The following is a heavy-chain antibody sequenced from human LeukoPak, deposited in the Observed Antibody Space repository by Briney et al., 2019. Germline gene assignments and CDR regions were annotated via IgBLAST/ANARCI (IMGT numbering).Heavy chain of an antibody. J-gene: IGHJ4*02. Sequence: ASVKVSCKAPGYTFTSYGISWVRQAPGQGLEWMGWISAYNGNTNYAQKLQGRVTMTTDTSTSTAYMELRSLRSDDTAVYYCARGDCSSTSCPPSYWGQGTLVTVSS. CDR1: GYTFTSYG. D-gene: IGHD2-2*01. CDR2: ISAYNGNT. CDR3: ARGDCSSTSCPPSY. V-gene: IGHV1-18*01.